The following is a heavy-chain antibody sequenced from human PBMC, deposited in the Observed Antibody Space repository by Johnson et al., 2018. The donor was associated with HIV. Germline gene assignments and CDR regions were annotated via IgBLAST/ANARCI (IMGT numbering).Heavy chain of an antibody. CDR1: GFTFSTYG. CDR2: ICFDGSIK. Sequence: QVQLVESGGGVVQPGRSLRLSCAASGFTFSTYGMHWVRQAPGRGLEWVAVICFDGSIKYYADSVKGRFTISRDNSKNTLFLQMGSLRVEDTAVYYCARDWEKNSSGFYPTVMGIWGQGTRVTVSS. CDR3: ARDWEKNSSGFYPTVMGI. J-gene: IGHJ3*02. V-gene: IGHV3-33*01. D-gene: IGHD3-22*01.